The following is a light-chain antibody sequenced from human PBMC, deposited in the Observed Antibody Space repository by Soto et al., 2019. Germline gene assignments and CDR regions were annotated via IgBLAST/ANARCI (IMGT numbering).Light chain of an antibody. CDR2: AAS. CDR3: QQSYSTLVT. J-gene: IGKJ4*01. Sequence: DIQVTQSPSSLSASVGDRVTITCRASQSISSYLNWYQQKPGKAPKLLIYAASSLQSGVPSRFSGSGSGTDFTLTISSLQPEDFASYYCQQSYSTLVTFGGGTKVEI. CDR1: QSISSY. V-gene: IGKV1-39*01.